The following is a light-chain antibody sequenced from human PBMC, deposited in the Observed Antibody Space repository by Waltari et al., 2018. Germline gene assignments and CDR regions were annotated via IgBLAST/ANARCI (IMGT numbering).Light chain of an antibody. CDR1: QSLVHRNGDDF. CDR3: MQALQTPYT. J-gene: IGKJ2*01. CDR2: LGS. V-gene: IGKV2-28*01. Sequence: DIVMTQSPLSLSVTPGEQASLSCRYSQSLVHRNGDDFFDWYVQKPGQSPQLLIYLGSYRASGVPDRFSGSGSGTDFSLKISRVEAEDVGVYYCMQALQTPYTFGQGTKLEIK.